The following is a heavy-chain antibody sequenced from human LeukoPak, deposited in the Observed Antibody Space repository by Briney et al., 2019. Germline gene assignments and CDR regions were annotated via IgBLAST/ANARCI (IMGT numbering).Heavy chain of an antibody. D-gene: IGHD2-21*02. Sequence: GESLQISCKGSGYSFTTYWIGWVRQMPGKGLEWMGIIYPGDPDIRYSPSFQGQVTISADKSISTAYLQWSSLKASDTAMYYCARISVTLYYYYYYMDVWGKGTTVTVSS. CDR1: GYSFTTYW. V-gene: IGHV5-51*01. CDR2: IYPGDPDI. J-gene: IGHJ6*03. CDR3: ARISVTLYYYYYYMDV.